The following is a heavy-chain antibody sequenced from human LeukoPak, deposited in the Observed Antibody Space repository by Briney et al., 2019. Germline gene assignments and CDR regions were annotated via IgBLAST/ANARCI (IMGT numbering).Heavy chain of an antibody. V-gene: IGHV1-18*01. CDR2: ISAYNGNT. CDR1: GYTFTSYG. CDR3: ARGYCSGGSCYYFDY. J-gene: IGHJ4*02. D-gene: IGHD2-15*01. Sequence: ASVKVSCKASGYTFTSYGISWVRQAPGQGLEWMGWISAYNGNTNYAQKLQGRVTITADKSTSTAYMELSSLRSEDTAVYYCARGYCSGGSCYYFDYWGQGTLVTVSS.